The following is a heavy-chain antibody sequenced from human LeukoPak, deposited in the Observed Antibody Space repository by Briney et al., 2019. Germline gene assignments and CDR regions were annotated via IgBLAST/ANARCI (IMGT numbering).Heavy chain of an antibody. CDR2: IIPIFGTA. D-gene: IGHD1-26*01. J-gene: IGHJ3*01. Sequence: SVKVSCKASGGTFSSYAISWVRQAPGQGLEWMGGIIPIFGTANYAQKSQGRVTITADESTSTAYMELSSLRSEDTAVYYCARARDSGRLDALDFWGQGTMVTVSS. CDR1: GGTFSSYA. V-gene: IGHV1-69*13. CDR3: ARARDSGRLDALDF.